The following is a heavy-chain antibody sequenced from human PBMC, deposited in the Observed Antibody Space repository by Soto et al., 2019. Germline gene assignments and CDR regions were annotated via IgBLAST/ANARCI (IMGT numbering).Heavy chain of an antibody. D-gene: IGHD1-26*01. J-gene: IGHJ4*02. CDR1: GFTFSGYG. CDR2: TRHDGSNT. CDR3: ARDGVGTTTYFGYFDY. Sequence: GGSLRLSCAASGFTFSGYGMHWVSQAPGKGLEWVAVTRHDGSNTYYADSVRGRFAISRDNSNKMLYLQMNSLRAEDTAVYYCARDGVGTTTYFGYFDYWGQGTLVTVSS. V-gene: IGHV3-33*01.